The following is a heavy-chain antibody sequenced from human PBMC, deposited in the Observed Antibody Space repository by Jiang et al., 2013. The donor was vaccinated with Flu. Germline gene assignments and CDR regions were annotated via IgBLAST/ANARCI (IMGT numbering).Heavy chain of an antibody. D-gene: IGHD1-26*01. J-gene: IGHJ5*02. CDR1: GFSLNTYGMC. V-gene: IGHV2-70*11. Sequence: KPTQTLTLTCTFSGFSLNTYGMCVSWIRQPPGKALEWLARIDWDDDKWYSTSLRTRLTISKDTSKNQVVLTMTNMDPMDTATYYCARVRRGSYYEKWFDAWGQGTLVTVSS. CDR3: ARVRRGSYYEKWFDA. CDR2: IDWDDDK.